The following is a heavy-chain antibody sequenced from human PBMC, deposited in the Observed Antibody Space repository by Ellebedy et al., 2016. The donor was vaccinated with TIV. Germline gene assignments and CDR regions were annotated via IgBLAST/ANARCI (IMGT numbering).Heavy chain of an antibody. CDR1: GFTFSAYS. Sequence: GESLKISCAASGFTFSAYSMTWVRQAPGKGLEWVSTISSTSAGTYYADSVQGRFTISRDNSKNTLFLQMDSLRAEDTAVYYCAKRTKVGDATRFLDSWGQGTLVTVSS. CDR3: AKRTKVGDATRFLDS. J-gene: IGHJ4*02. CDR2: ISSTSAGT. D-gene: IGHD1-26*01. V-gene: IGHV3-23*01.